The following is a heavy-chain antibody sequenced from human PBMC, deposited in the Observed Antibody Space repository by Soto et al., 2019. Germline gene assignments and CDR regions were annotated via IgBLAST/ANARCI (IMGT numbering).Heavy chain of an antibody. J-gene: IGHJ4*02. CDR3: AIPYYDFWSGYFDY. CDR2: IIPIFGTA. CDR1: GGTFSSYA. V-gene: IGHV1-69*13. D-gene: IGHD3-3*01. Sequence: SVKVSCKASGGTFSSYAISWVRQAPGQGLEWMGGIIPIFGTANYAQKFQGRVTITADVSTSTAYMELSSLRSEDTAVYYCAIPYYDFWSGYFDYWGQGTLVTVSS.